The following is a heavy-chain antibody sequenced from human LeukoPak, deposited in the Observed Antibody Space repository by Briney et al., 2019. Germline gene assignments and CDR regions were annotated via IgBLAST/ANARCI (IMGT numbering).Heavy chain of an antibody. CDR1: GYSFSSYW. Sequence: LGESLKTSCKGSGYSFSSYWIGWVPRIPGKGLGGLGIIYLDDSHYSSRPPFQGQVTISADKTISTAYLQWSSLNASDTAMYYCARTRWLPSNYYGSGSYPGWFDPWGQGTLVTVSS. J-gene: IGHJ5*02. CDR3: ARTRWLPSNYYGSGSYPGWFDP. V-gene: IGHV5-51*01. D-gene: IGHD3-10*01. CDR2: IYLDDSHY.